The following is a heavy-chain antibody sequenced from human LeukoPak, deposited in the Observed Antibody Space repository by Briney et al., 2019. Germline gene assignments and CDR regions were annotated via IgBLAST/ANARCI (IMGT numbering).Heavy chain of an antibody. CDR2: ISYDGSNK. V-gene: IGHV3-30*03. CDR1: GFTFSSYG. D-gene: IGHD6-13*01. CDR3: ARGFSPHSTQGGNWFDP. Sequence: PGGSLRLSCAASGFTFSSYGMHWVRQAPGKGLEWVAVISYDGSNKYYADSVKGRFTISRDNAKNSLYLQMNSLRAEDTAVYYCARGFSPHSTQGGNWFDPWGQGTLVTVSS. J-gene: IGHJ5*02.